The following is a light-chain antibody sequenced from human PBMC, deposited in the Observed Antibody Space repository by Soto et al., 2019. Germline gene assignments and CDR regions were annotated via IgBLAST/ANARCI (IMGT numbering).Light chain of an antibody. CDR3: QSYDSSLSGYG. Sequence: QSVLTQPPSVSGAPGQRVTISCTGSSSNIGAGYDVHWYQQLPGTAPKLLIYGNSNRPSGVPDRFSGSKSGTSAPLAITGLPAEDEADYYCQSYDSSLSGYGFGTGTKVTVL. J-gene: IGLJ1*01. CDR1: SSNIGAGYD. V-gene: IGLV1-40*01. CDR2: GNS.